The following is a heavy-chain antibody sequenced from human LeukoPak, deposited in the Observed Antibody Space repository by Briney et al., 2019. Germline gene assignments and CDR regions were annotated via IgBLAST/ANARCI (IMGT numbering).Heavy chain of an antibody. Sequence: GGSLRLSCAASGFTFSNAWMSWVRQAPGKGLEWVGRIKSKTDGGTTDYAAPVKGRFTISRDDSNNTLYLQMNSLKTEDTAVYYCTTEFSGSYYGYYWGQGTLVTVSS. V-gene: IGHV3-15*01. CDR3: TTEFSGSYYGYY. CDR2: IKSKTDGGTT. CDR1: GFTFSNAW. J-gene: IGHJ4*02. D-gene: IGHD3-10*01.